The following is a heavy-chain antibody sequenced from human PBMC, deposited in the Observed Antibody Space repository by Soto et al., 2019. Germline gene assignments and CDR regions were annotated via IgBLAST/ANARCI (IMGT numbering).Heavy chain of an antibody. Sequence: EVQLVESGGGLVQTGGSLRLSCAASGISVSSNYMSWVRQAPGKGLQWVSLTYSGGNTYYADSVKGRFTISRDNSKNTLYLQMNSLRVEDTAVYYCARDGRWWGDTLWGQGTLVTVSS. CDR2: TYSGGNT. CDR1: GISVSSNY. CDR3: ARDGRWWGDTL. V-gene: IGHV3-66*01. J-gene: IGHJ4*02. D-gene: IGHD2-15*01.